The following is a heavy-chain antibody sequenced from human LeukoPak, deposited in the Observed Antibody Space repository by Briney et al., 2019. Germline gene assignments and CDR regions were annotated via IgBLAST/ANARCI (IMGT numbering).Heavy chain of an antibody. CDR2: ISSSGGST. Sequence: GGSLRLSCAASGFTFSSYAMSWVRQAPGKGLEWVSAISSSGGSTHYADSVKGRFTISRDNAENSLYLQMNSLRAEDTAVYYCAREGSSGYYFDYWGQGTLVTVSS. J-gene: IGHJ4*02. CDR3: AREGSSGYYFDY. CDR1: GFTFSSYA. D-gene: IGHD3-22*01. V-gene: IGHV3-23*01.